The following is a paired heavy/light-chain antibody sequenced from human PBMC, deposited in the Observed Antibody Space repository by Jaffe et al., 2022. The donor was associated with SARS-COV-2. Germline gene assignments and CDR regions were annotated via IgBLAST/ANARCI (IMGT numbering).Light chain of an antibody. CDR2: DAS. CDR1: QSVRSNY. V-gene: IGKV3-20*01. J-gene: IGKJ2*01. CDR3: HQYGSSSHVT. Sequence: IVLTQSPGTLSLSPGDKATLSCRANQSVRSNYLAWYQRKPGQPPRLLIYDASTRATGIPGRFSGSGSGTDFTLTISRLEPEDFAVYFCHQYGSSSHVTFGQGTKLEIK.
Heavy chain of an antibody. J-gene: IGHJ4*02. CDR1: GFTFGTYE. CDR2: ISSSGFTI. CDR3: ARQKPFDY. V-gene: IGHV3-48*03. Sequence: EVQLVESGGGLVQPGGSLRLSCAASGFTFGTYEMNWVRQAPGKGLEWVSSISSSGFTIYYADSVKGRFTISRDNARNSLYLQMNSLRAEDTAVYYCARQKPFDYWGQGTLVTVSS.